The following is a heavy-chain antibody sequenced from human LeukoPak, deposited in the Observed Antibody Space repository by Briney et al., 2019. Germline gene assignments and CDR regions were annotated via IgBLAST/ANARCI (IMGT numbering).Heavy chain of an antibody. D-gene: IGHD6-6*01. V-gene: IGHV6-1*01. J-gene: IGHJ4*02. Sequence: SQTLSLTCAISGDSVSSNSAAWNWIRQSPSRGLEWLGRTYYRFKWYNDYAVSVKSRITINPDTSKNQFSLNLSSATAADTAVYYCARTGAMAARRAQDYWGQGTLVTVSS. CDR1: GDSVSSNSAA. CDR2: TYYRFKWYN. CDR3: ARTGAMAARRAQDY.